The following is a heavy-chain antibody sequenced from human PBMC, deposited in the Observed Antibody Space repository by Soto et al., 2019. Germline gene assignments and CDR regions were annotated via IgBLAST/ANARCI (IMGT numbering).Heavy chain of an antibody. J-gene: IGHJ6*02. D-gene: IGHD6-25*01. CDR3: AREMVKGIAAAGDYYGMDV. CDR2: ISYDGSNK. V-gene: IGHV3-30-3*01. CDR1: GFTFSSYA. Sequence: QAGGSLRLSCAASGFTFSSYAMHWVRQAPGKGLEWVAVISYDGSNKYYADSVKGRFTISRDNSKNTLYLQMNSLRAEDTAVYYCAREMVKGIAAAGDYYGMDVWGQGTTVTVSS.